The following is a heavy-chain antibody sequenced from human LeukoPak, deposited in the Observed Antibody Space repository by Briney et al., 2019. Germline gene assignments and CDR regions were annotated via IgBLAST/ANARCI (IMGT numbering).Heavy chain of an antibody. D-gene: IGHD3-10*01. CDR2: IYPGDSDT. J-gene: IGHJ4*02. CDR1: GYTFTNYW. V-gene: IGHV5-51*01. CDR3: ARHSGSGSYRSVFGY. Sequence: GESLKTSCKGSGYTFTNYWIGWVRQMPGKGLEWMGIIYPGDSDTRYSPSFQGQVTISADKSISTAYLTWSSLKASDTAMYYCARHSGSGSYRSVFGYWGQGTLVTVSS.